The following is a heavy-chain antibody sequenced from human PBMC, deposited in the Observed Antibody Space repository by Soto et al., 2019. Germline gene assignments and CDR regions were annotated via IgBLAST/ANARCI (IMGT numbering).Heavy chain of an antibody. D-gene: IGHD6-13*01. CDR3: ARELVPPFFDY. CDR1: GGSISSYY. J-gene: IGHJ4*02. Sequence: SETLSLTCTVSGGSISSYYWSWIRQPPGKGLEWIGYIYYSGSTNYNPSLKSRVTISVDTSKNQFSLKLSSVTAADTAVYYCARELVPPFFDYWGQGTLVTVSS. V-gene: IGHV4-59*01. CDR2: IYYSGST.